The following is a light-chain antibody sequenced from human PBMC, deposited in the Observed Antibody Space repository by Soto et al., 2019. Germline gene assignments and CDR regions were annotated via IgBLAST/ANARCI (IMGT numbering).Light chain of an antibody. J-gene: IGKJ2*01. CDR1: QSINAF. CDR3: QQSYSIPFT. Sequence: DIQMTQSPSSLSASVGDRVTISCRASQSINAFLTWYQQKPGEAPRLLIYGASNLQGGVPSRFSGSGSGTDFTLTINSLQPEDFALYYCQQSYSIPFTFGQGTKLEIK. V-gene: IGKV1-39*01. CDR2: GAS.